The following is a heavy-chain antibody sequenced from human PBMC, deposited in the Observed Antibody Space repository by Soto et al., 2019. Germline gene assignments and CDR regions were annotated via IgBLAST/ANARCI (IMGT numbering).Heavy chain of an antibody. CDR2: IKGRSNYV. CDR1: GFTFSTYT. D-gene: IGHD3-10*01. Sequence: EVQVVESGGGLVKPGGSLRLSCVFSGFTFSTYTMNWVRQAPGKGLEWVSSIKGRSNYVYYADSVKGRFTISRDNAKNSLYLQMNRLRAEDTAIYYCAREDGGVGSYSDFEHWGLGTLVTVSS. J-gene: IGHJ4*02. V-gene: IGHV3-21*01. CDR3: AREDGGVGSYSDFEH.